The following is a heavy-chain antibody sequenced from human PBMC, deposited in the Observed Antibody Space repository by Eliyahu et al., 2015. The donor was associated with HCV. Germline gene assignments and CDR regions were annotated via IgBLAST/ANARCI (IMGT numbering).Heavy chain of an antibody. CDR2: IVVGSGNT. CDR1: GFTFTSSA. Sequence: QMQLVQSGPEVKKPGTSVKVSCKASGFTFTSSAVQWVRQARGQRLEWIGWIVVGSGNTNYAQKFQERVTITRDMSTSTAYMELSSLRSEDTAVYYCAAEPSIAAADYYGMDVWGQGTTVTVSS. CDR3: AAEPSIAAADYYGMDV. V-gene: IGHV1-58*01. J-gene: IGHJ6*02. D-gene: IGHD6-13*01.